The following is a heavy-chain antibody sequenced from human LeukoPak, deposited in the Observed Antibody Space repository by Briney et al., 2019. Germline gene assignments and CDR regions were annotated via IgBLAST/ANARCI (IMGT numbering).Heavy chain of an antibody. J-gene: IGHJ4*02. CDR2: ISHDGSNK. V-gene: IGHV3-30*04. D-gene: IGHD2-2*01. CDR3: ARDLVPGATQHHARPVY. CDR1: GFIFSSYA. Sequence: GGSLRLSCAASGFIFSSYAMYWVRQAPGKGLEWLPVISHDGSNKYYADSVKGRFTISRDNSKNTLYLQLNSLRPEDTAVYYCARDLVPGATQHHARPVYWGQGTLVTVSS.